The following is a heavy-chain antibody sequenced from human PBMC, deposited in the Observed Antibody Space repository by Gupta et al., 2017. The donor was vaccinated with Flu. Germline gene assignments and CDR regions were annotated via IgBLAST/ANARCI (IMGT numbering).Heavy chain of an antibody. V-gene: IGHV4-59*01. CDR2: IYYSGST. D-gene: IGHD6-6*01. CDR1: GGSISSYY. CDR3: ARDDEGIAAPI. J-gene: IGHJ4*02. Sequence: SGGSISSYYWSWIRQPPGKGLEWIGYIYYSGSTNYNPSLKSRVTISVDTSKNQFSLKLSSVTAADTAVYYCARDDEGIAAPIWGQGTLVTVSS.